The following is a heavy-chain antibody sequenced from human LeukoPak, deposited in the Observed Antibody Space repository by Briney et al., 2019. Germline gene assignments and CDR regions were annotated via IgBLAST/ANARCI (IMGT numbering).Heavy chain of an antibody. V-gene: IGHV1-46*01. CDR2: INPSGGST. CDR1: GYTFTSYY. Sequence: ASVKVSCKASGYTFTSYYIHWVRQAPGQGLEWMGIINPSGGSTSYAQKFQGRVTMTRDTSTSTVYMEPSSLRSEDTAVYYCARGRYCSSTSSCYFDYWGQGTLVTVSS. CDR3: ARGRYCSSTSSCYFDY. J-gene: IGHJ4*02. D-gene: IGHD2-2*01.